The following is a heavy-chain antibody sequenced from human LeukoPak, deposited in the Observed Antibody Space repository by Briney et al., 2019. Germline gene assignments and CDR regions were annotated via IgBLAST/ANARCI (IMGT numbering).Heavy chain of an antibody. J-gene: IGHJ4*02. CDR3: ARESRSSSPKDY. D-gene: IGHD6-13*01. CDR2: MNPNSGNT. CDR1: GYTFTSYD. Sequence: ASVKVSCKASGYTFTSYDINWVRQATGQGLEWMGWMNPNSGNTGYAQKFQGRVTITRNTSISTAYMELSSLRSEDTAVYYCARESRSSSPKDYWGQGTLVTVSS. V-gene: IGHV1-8*03.